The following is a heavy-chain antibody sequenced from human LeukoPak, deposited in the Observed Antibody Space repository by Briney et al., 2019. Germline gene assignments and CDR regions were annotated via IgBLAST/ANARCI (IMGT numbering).Heavy chain of an antibody. V-gene: IGHV1-69*02. D-gene: IGHD3-22*01. CDR3: ARGSYYYDSSGYPALYYFDY. Sequence: SVKVSCKASGGTFSSYTISWVRQAPGQGLEWMGRIIPILGIANYAQKFQGRVTITADKSTSTAYMELSSLRSEDTAVYYCARGSYYYDSSGYPALYYFDYWGQGTLVTVYS. CDR2: IIPILGIA. CDR1: GGTFSSYT. J-gene: IGHJ4*02.